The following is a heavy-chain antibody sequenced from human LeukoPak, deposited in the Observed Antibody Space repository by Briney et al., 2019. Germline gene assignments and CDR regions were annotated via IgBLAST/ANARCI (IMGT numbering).Heavy chain of an antibody. CDR1: GGSIRSYY. J-gene: IGHJ2*01. D-gene: IGHD4-23*01. CDR3: ARLTTVVNYWSFDL. V-gene: IGHV4-59*01. Sequence: SETLSLTCTVSGGSIRSYYWSWIRQPPGKGLEWIGYIYYSGSTNYNPSLKSRVTISVDTSKNQFSLKLSSVTAADTAVYYCARLTTVVNYWSFDLWGRGTLVTVSS. CDR2: IYYSGST.